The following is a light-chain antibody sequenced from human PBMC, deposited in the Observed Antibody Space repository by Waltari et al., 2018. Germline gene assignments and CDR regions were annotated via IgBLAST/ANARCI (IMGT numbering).Light chain of an antibody. Sequence: DIVVTQSPLSLPVTPGEPASISCRSSQSLLYSNGYNYLDWYLQKPGQSPQLLIYLGSNRAAGVPDRFSGSGSGTDFTLKISRVEAEDVGVYYCIQTLQTPLTFDGGTKVEIK. J-gene: IGKJ4*01. V-gene: IGKV2-28*01. CDR3: IQTLQTPLT. CDR1: QSLLYSNGYNY. CDR2: LGS.